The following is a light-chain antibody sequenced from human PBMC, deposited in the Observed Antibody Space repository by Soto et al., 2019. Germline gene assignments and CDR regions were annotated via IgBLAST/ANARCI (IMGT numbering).Light chain of an antibody. CDR1: SSNVGAYDY. V-gene: IGLV2-11*01. Sequence: QSVLTQPRSVSGSPGQSVTISCTGTSSNVGAYDYISWSQQHPGKAPKLMIYDVTKRPSGVPDRFSGSRSGNTASLTISGLQAEDEADYYCCSYAGSYTWVFGGGTKLTVL. J-gene: IGLJ3*02. CDR2: DVT. CDR3: CSYAGSYTWV.